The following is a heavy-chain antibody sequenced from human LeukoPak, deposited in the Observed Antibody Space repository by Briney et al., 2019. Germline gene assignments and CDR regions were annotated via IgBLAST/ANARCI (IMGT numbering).Heavy chain of an antibody. J-gene: IGHJ4*02. CDR2: INHSGST. CDR3: ARGTMTTVTYYFDY. D-gene: IGHD4-17*01. V-gene: IGHV4-34*01. Sequence: PSETLSLTCAVYGGTVSGYYWTWIRQPLGKGLEWIGEINHSGSTNYNPSLKSRVTISVDTSKNQFSLKLSSVTAADTAVYYCARGTMTTVTYYFDYWGQGTLVTVSS. CDR1: GGTVSGYY.